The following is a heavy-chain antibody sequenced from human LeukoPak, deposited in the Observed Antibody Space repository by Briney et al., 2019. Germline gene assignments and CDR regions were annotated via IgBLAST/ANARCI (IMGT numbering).Heavy chain of an antibody. CDR3: ARTDYDFWSEGY. J-gene: IGHJ4*02. D-gene: IGHD3-3*01. Sequence: ASVKVSCNASRYTFTGYYMHWVRQAPGQGLEWMGWINPNSGGTNYAQKFQGRVTMTRDTSISTAYMELSRLRSDDTAVYYCARTDYDFWSEGYWGQGTLVTVSS. CDR2: INPNSGGT. CDR1: RYTFTGYY. V-gene: IGHV1-2*02.